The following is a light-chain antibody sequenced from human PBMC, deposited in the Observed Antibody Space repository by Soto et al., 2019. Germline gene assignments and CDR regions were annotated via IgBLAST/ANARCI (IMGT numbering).Light chain of an antibody. Sequence: DIQMTQSPSSLSASVGDSVTITCRASQNINIYLSWYQQKPGKAPKLLINVASTLQGGVPSRFSGSGSGTEFTLAISSLQPEDSATYYCQQSCSTPRTFGGGTRVEIK. J-gene: IGKJ4*01. CDR1: QNINIY. CDR3: QQSCSTPRT. V-gene: IGKV1-39*01. CDR2: VAS.